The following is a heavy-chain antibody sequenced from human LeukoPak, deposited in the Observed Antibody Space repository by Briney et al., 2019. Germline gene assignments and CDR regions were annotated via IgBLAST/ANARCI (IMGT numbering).Heavy chain of an antibody. CDR2: TYYRSKWYN. J-gene: IGHJ6*03. CDR3: ARGLYCSGGSCYVLRHYYYYMDV. V-gene: IGHV6-1*01. Sequence: SQTLSLTCAIAGDSVSSNSAAWNWIRQSPSRGLEWLGRTYYRSKWYNDYAVSVKSRITINPDTSKNQFSLKLSSVTAADTAVYYCARGLYCSGGSCYVLRHYYYYMDVWGKGTTVTVSS. D-gene: IGHD2-15*01. CDR1: GDSVSSNSAA.